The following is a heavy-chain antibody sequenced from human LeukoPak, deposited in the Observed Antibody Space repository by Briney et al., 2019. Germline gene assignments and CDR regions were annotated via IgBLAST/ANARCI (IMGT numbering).Heavy chain of an antibody. V-gene: IGHV3-15*01. J-gene: IGHJ4*02. CDR1: GFTFSNAW. D-gene: IGHD1-26*01. CDR3: TTVVGTTTLRVGY. CDR2: IKSDTDGGTI. Sequence: PGGSLRLSCAASGFTFSNAWMSWVRQGPGKGLEWVGRIKSDTDGGTIDYAAPVKGRFTISRDDSKNTLYLQMNSLKTEDTAVYYCTTVVGTTTLRVGYWGQGTLVTVSS.